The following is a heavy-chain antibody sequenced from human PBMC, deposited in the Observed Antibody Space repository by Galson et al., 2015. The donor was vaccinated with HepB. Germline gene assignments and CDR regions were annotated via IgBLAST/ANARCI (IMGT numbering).Heavy chain of an antibody. CDR3: ARAVTTTGGSLDL. CDR2: ITGSGGNI. J-gene: IGHJ3*01. Sequence: SLRLSCAGSGFTFSNYAMSWVRQAPGKGLEWVSAITGSGGNIYYAASVKGRFTVSRDNSKNTQYLQMSSLRAEDTAVYYCARAVTTTGGSLDLWGQGTMVTVSS. D-gene: IGHD4-17*01. V-gene: IGHV3-23*01. CDR1: GFTFSNYA.